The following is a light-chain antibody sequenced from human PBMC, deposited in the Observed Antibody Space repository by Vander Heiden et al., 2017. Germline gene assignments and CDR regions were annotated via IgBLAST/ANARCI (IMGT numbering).Light chain of an antibody. CDR2: EVS. Sequence: QSALTQPASVSGSPGQSITISCTGTSSDVGSYNLVSWYQQHPGKAPKLMIYEVSKRPSGVSNRFSGSKSGNTASLTISGLQAEDEDDDYCCSYAGSVVFGGGTKLTVL. CDR1: SSDVGSYNL. V-gene: IGLV2-23*02. CDR3: CSYAGSVV. J-gene: IGLJ2*01.